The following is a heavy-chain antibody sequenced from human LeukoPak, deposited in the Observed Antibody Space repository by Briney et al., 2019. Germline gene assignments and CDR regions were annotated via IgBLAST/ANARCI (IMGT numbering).Heavy chain of an antibody. V-gene: IGHV1-46*01. CDR1: GYTFTSYY. J-gene: IGHJ5*02. Sequence: ASVKVSCKASGYTFTSYYMHWVRQAPGQGLEWMGIINPSGGSTSYAQKFQGGVTMTRDTSTSSVYMELSSLRSEDTAVYYCAREGYCSSTSCPRWFDPWGQGTLVTVSS. D-gene: IGHD2-2*01. CDR3: AREGYCSSTSCPRWFDP. CDR2: INPSGGST.